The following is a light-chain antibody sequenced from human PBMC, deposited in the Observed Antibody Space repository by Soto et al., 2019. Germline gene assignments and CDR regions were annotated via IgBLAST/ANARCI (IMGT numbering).Light chain of an antibody. Sequence: DIQMTQSPSSLSASVGDRVTITCRASQSISSYLNWYQQKPGKAPKLLIYAASSLQSGVPSRFSGSGSGTDFTLTISSLRPEDFATYYCQQSYSTPPGTFGQGTKV. CDR1: QSISSY. CDR2: AAS. CDR3: QQSYSTPPGT. V-gene: IGKV1-39*01. J-gene: IGKJ1*01.